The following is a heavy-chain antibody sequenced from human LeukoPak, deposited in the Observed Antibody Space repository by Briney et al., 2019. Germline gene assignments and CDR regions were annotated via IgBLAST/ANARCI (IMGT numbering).Heavy chain of an antibody. D-gene: IGHD1-14*01. CDR1: GFTFNSYS. V-gene: IGHV3-48*01. CDR3: ATLTPGY. J-gene: IGHJ4*02. Sequence: NPGGSLRLSCAASGFTFNSYSMNWVRQAPGKGLEWVSYISSSSTTIFYADSVKGRITISRDNSKNTVNLQMDSLRAEDTAVYYCATLTPGYWGQGTLVTVSS. CDR2: ISSSSTTI.